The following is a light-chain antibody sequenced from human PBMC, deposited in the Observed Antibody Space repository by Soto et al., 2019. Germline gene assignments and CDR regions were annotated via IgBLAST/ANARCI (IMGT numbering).Light chain of an antibody. J-gene: IGLJ3*02. CDR2: GNS. V-gene: IGLV1-40*01. CDR3: QAYASSLSGWV. CDR1: NSNIGAGYD. Sequence: QSVLTQPPSVSGAPGQRVTISCTGYNSNIGAGYDVHWYQQLPGTAPKLLIYGNSNRPSGVPDRFSASKSGTSASLAITGLQAEDEADYYCQAYASSLSGWVFGGGTQLTAL.